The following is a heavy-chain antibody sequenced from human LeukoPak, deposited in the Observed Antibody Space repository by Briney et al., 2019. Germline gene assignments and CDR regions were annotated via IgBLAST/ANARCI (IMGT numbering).Heavy chain of an antibody. CDR2: INPSGGST. V-gene: IGHV1-46*01. CDR3: AKKVSTGTYTQPYYFDY. Sequence: VASVKVSCKASEYTFTGYYMHWVRQAPGQGLEWMGIINPSGGSTSYAQKFQGRVTMTRDTSTSTVYMELSSLRAEDTAVYYCAKKVSTGTYTQPYYFDYWGQGTLVTVSS. J-gene: IGHJ4*02. D-gene: IGHD1-1*01. CDR1: EYTFTGYY.